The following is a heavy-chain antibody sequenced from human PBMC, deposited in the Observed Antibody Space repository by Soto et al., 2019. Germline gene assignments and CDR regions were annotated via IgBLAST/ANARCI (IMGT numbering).Heavy chain of an antibody. J-gene: IGHJ4*01. CDR3: AKGYCTNGVCYTAHY. D-gene: IGHD2-8*01. V-gene: IGHV3-23*01. CDR2: ISGSGGST. CDR1: GFTFSSYA. Sequence: PGGSLRLSCAASGFTFSSYAMSWVRQAPGKGLEWVSAISGSGGSTYYADSVKGRFTISRDNSKNTLYLQMNSLRAEDTAVYYCAKGYCTNGVCYTAHYWGHGTLVTVPS.